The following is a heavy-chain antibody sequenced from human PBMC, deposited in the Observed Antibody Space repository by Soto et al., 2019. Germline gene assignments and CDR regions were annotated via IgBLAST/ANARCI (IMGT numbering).Heavy chain of an antibody. CDR2: IIPIFGTA. CDR3: AGSSTYYYDSSGYSYDY. J-gene: IGHJ4*02. V-gene: IGHV1-69*13. D-gene: IGHD3-22*01. Sequence: GASVKVSCKASGGTFSSYAISWVRQAPGQGLEWMGGIIPIFGTANYTQKFQGRVTITADESTSTAYMELSSLRSEDTAVYYCAGSSTYYYDSSGYSYDYWGQGTLVTVSS. CDR1: GGTFSSYA.